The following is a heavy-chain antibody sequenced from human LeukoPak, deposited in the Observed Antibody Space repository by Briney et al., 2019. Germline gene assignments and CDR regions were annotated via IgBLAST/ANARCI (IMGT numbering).Heavy chain of an antibody. Sequence: GASVKVSCKASGYTFTSYYMHWVRQAPGQGLEWMGIINPSGGSTSYAQKFQGRVTMTRDTSTSTVYMELSSLRSEDTAVYYCARDPGCSYGPAYAFDIWGQGTMVTVSS. CDR1: GYTFTSYY. CDR3: ARDPGCSYGPAYAFDI. V-gene: IGHV1-46*01. CDR2: INPSGGST. J-gene: IGHJ3*02. D-gene: IGHD5-18*01.